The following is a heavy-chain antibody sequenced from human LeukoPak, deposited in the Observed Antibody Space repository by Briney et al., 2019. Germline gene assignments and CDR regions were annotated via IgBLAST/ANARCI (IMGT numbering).Heavy chain of an antibody. CDR2: ISSSGDTM. Sequence: GGSLRLSCAASGFSFSIYSLNWVRQAPGRGLDCVSYISSSGDTMYYADSVKGRFTISRDNAEKSLYLQMNSLRAEDTAVYYCARARGSYAFDIWGQGTMVTVSS. V-gene: IGHV3-48*04. J-gene: IGHJ3*02. CDR1: GFSFSIYS. D-gene: IGHD2-15*01. CDR3: ARARGSYAFDI.